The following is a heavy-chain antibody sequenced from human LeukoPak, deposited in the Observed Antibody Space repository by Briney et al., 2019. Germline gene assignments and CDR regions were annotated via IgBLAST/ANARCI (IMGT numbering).Heavy chain of an antibody. J-gene: IGHJ3*02. CDR2: MNPNSGNT. CDR3: ARVTHRCSGGSCLDAFDI. D-gene: IGHD2-15*01. CDR1: GYTFTSYD. V-gene: IGHV1-8*01. Sequence: ASVKVSCKASGYTFTSYDINWVREATGQGLEWMGWMNPNSGNTGYAQKFQGRVTMTRNTSISTAYMELSSLRSEDTAVYYCARVTHRCSGGSCLDAFDIWGQGTMVTVSS.